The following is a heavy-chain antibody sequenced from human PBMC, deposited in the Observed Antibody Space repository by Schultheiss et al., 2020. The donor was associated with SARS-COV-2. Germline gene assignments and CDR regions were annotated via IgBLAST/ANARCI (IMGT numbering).Heavy chain of an antibody. Sequence: SETLSLTCAVYGGSFSGYYWSWIRQPPGKGLEWIGSIYYSGSTNYNPSLKSRVTISVDTSKNQFSLRLSSVTAADTAVYYCATYCCIAARIQNAFDIWGQGTMVTVSS. V-gene: IGHV4-34*01. CDR1: GGSFSGYY. CDR2: IYYSGST. D-gene: IGHD6-6*01. J-gene: IGHJ3*02. CDR3: ATYCCIAARIQNAFDI.